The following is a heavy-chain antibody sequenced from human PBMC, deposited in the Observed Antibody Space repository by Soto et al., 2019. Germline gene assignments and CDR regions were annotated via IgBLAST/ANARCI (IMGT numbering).Heavy chain of an antibody. D-gene: IGHD3-3*01. V-gene: IGHV3-23*01. CDR2: ISGSGGST. CDR1: GFTFGDHA. CDR3: AKAESSVLRFLEWFPYYYGMDV. J-gene: IGHJ6*02. Sequence: GGSLRLSCAASGFTFGDHAMSWVRQAPGKGLEWVSAISGSGGSTYYADSVKGRFTISRDNSKNTLYLQMNSLRAEDTAVYYWAKAESSVLRFLEWFPYYYGMDVWGQGTTVTVSS.